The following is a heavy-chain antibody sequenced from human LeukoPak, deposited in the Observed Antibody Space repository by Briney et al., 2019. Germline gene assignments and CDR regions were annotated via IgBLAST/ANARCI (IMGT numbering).Heavy chain of an antibody. J-gene: IGHJ4*02. V-gene: IGHV1-2*02. D-gene: IGHD3-16*01. Sequence: ASVKVSCKASGYTFSDYFVHWVRQAPGQGLEWMGWINPKSGVTKYAQKFQGRVTMVRDTATSTVYMDLSSLTSDDTAVYFCARGWGSLYYFDFWGQGTWSPSPQ. CDR1: GYTFSDYF. CDR2: INPKSGVT. CDR3: ARGWGSLYYFDF.